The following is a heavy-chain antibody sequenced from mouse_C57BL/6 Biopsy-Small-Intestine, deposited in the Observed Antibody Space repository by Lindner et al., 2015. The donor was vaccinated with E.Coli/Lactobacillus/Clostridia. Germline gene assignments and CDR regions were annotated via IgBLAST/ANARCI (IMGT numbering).Heavy chain of an antibody. Sequence: SVKVSCKASGYSFSTYGVTWVRQAPGQGLEWMGWTTAYNGNTNYSPSFQGRVVMTTDTSTSTAYMELRSLTTDDTAVYYCARGCTGGSCYSSEYFQHWGQGTLVTVSS. CDR3: ARGCTGGSCYSSEYFQH. CDR2: TTAYNGNT. V-gene: IGHV1-4*01. J-gene: IGHJ2*02. CDR1: GYSFSTYG. D-gene: IGHD3-1*01.